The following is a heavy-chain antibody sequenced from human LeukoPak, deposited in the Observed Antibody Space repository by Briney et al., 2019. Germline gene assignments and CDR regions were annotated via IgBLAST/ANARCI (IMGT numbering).Heavy chain of an antibody. CDR3: AKDDPYCSSTSCYGSFDY. D-gene: IGHD2-2*01. J-gene: IGHJ4*02. V-gene: IGHV3-23*01. Sequence: GGSLRLSCAASGFTFSSYAMSWVRQAPGKGLEWVSAISGSGGSTYYADSVKGRFTISRDNSKNTLYLQMNSLRAEDTAVYYCAKDDPYCSSTSCYGSFDYWGQGTLVTVSS. CDR1: GFTFSSYA. CDR2: ISGSGGST.